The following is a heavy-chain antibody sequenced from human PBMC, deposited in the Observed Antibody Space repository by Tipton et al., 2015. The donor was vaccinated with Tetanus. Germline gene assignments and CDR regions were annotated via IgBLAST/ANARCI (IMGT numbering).Heavy chain of an antibody. J-gene: IGHJ4*02. CDR2: ISGSGGNT. Sequence: SLRLSCAASGFIFRSYAMNWVRQAPGKGLEWVSTISGSGGNTYYADSVKGRFTISRDNSKNTLYLQINSLRDEDTAVYYCAKAGLDIVVEPVAIHFDYWGQGTLVTVSS. CDR3: AKAGLDIVVEPVAIHFDY. D-gene: IGHD2-2*01. V-gene: IGHV3-23*01. CDR1: GFIFRSYA.